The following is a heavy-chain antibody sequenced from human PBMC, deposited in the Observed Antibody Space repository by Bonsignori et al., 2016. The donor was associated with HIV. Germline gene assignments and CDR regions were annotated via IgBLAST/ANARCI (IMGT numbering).Heavy chain of an antibody. CDR2: IYSGGTT. CDR1: GFIVSSNY. J-gene: IGHJ4*02. CDR3: AGLLWSRY. D-gene: IGHD2-2*01. Sequence: GESLKISCAASGFIVSSNYMSWVRQAPGKGLEWVSVIYSGGTTYYADSVKGRFTISRDNSKNTLYLQMNSLRAEDTAVYYCAGLLWSRYWGQGTPVTVSS. V-gene: IGHV3-53*01.